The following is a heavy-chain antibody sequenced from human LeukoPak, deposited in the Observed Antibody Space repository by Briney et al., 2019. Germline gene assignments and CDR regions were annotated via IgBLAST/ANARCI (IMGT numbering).Heavy chain of an antibody. J-gene: IGHJ4*02. CDR2: INPNSGGT. Sequence: GASVKVSCKASGYTFTDYYMHWVRQAPGQGLEWMGWINPNSGGTNYAQKFQGKVTMTRDTSISTAYMELSRLRSDDTAVYYCARASYYYDSSGYPGYYFDYWGQRTLVTVSS. D-gene: IGHD3-22*01. CDR1: GYTFTDYY. V-gene: IGHV1-2*02. CDR3: ARASYYYDSSGYPGYYFDY.